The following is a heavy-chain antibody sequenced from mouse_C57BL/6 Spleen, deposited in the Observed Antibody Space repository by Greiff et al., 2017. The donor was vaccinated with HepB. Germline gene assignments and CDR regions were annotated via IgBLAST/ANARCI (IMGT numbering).Heavy chain of an antibody. D-gene: IGHD3-1*01. Sequence: DVKLQESGAELVRPGASVKLSCTASGFNIKDYYMHWVKQRPEQGLEWIGRIDPEDGDTEYAPKFQGKATMTADTSSNTAYLQLSSLASEDTAVYYCTSYLGGYLDVWGTGTTVTVSP. CDR3: TSYLGGYLDV. CDR2: IDPEDGDT. V-gene: IGHV14-1*01. J-gene: IGHJ1*03. CDR1: GFNIKDYY.